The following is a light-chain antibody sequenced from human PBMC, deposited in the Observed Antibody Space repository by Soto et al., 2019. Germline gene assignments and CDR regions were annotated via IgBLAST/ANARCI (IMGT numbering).Light chain of an antibody. CDR3: QQYHTFPT. CDR1: QTISSW. CDR2: KAS. V-gene: IGKV1-5*03. Sequence: DIQMTQSPSTLSGSVGDRVTITCRASQTISSWLAWYQQKPGKAPKLLIYKASTLESGVPSRFSGSGSGADSTLTFSSLQPDDFATYYCQQYHTFPTFGQGTKVDIK. J-gene: IGKJ1*01.